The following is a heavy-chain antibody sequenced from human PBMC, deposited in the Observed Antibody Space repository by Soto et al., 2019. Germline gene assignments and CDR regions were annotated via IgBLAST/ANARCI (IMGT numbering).Heavy chain of an antibody. CDR1: GFALSPYW. D-gene: IGHD1-1*01. CDR3: ARLTGAVTTFVY. J-gene: IGHJ4*02. CDR2: INQDGSVK. V-gene: IGHV3-7*03. Sequence: GGSLRLSCEASGFALSPYWMSWVRQAPGKGLEWVASINQDGSVKHYVDSVRGRFTISRDNAKNSLFLQMNSLSAEDTAVYYCARLTGAVTTFVYWGQGTPVTVSS.